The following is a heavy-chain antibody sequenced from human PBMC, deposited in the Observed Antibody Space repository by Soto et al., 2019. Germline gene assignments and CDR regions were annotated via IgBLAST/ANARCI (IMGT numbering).Heavy chain of an antibody. CDR3: VRGMNPLF. CDR2: ISISSSDR. V-gene: IGHV3-21*06. J-gene: IGHJ4*01. Sequence: GSLRFSSAAAGLSLRTYTMNWVRQAPGKGLEWVSSISISSSDRYYADSVRGRFTISRDKDKNALYLQMNSLRADDTAVYFCVRGMNPLFGGQGTLVTVSS. CDR1: GLSLRTYT.